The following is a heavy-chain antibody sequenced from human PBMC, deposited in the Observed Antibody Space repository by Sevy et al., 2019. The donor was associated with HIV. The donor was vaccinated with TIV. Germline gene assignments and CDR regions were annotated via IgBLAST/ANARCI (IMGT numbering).Heavy chain of an antibody. J-gene: IGHJ4*02. V-gene: IGHV3-30*18. CDR2: ISYAGSNK. CDR3: AKDHGDYEDYFDY. D-gene: IGHD4-17*01. CDR1: GFTFSSYG. Sequence: GGSLRLSCAASGFTFSSYGMHWVRQAPGKGLEWVAVISYAGSNKYYADSVKGRFTISRDNSKNTLYLQMNSLRAEDTAVYYCAKDHGDYEDYFDYWGQGTLVTASS.